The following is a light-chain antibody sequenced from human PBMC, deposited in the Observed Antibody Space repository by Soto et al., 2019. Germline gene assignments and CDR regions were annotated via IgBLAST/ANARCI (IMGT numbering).Light chain of an antibody. J-gene: IGLJ1*01. CDR1: SSDVGGYNY. Sequence: SVLTQPASVSGSPGQSITSSCTGTSSDVGGYNYVAWYQHHLGKAPKLLISEVTDRPSGVSNRFSGSKSGNTASLTISGLQADDEADYYCSSHTSSSTYVFGPGTKVTVL. V-gene: IGLV2-14*01. CDR3: SSHTSSSTYV. CDR2: EVT.